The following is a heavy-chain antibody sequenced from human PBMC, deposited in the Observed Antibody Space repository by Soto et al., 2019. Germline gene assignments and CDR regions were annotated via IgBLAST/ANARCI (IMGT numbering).Heavy chain of an antibody. CDR2: IYHRGSA. D-gene: IGHD2-21*02. Sequence: QVQLQESGPGLVKPSGTLSLTCAVSGGSVSSSNWWSWVRQSPGKGLEWMGGIYHRGSAHSNPSLKSRATISLAKSNTQCSLRLHSVTAADTAVYYCARVPGVVVSADDAFDIWGPGTRVIVSS. V-gene: IGHV4-4*02. CDR3: ARVPGVVVSADDAFDI. CDR1: GGSVSSSNW. J-gene: IGHJ3*02.